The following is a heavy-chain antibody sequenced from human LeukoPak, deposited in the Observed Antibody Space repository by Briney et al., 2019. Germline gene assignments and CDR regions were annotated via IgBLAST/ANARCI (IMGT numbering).Heavy chain of an antibody. Sequence: PGRSLRLSCAASGFTFSSYGMHWVRQAPGKGLEWVAVIWYDGSNKYYADSVKGRFTISRDNSKNTLYLQMNSLRAEDTAVYYCAREGIGGWYRSLYYYYYYMDVWGKGTTVTVSS. CDR3: AREGIGGWYRSLYYYYYYMDV. D-gene: IGHD6-19*01. J-gene: IGHJ6*03. CDR1: GFTFSSYG. V-gene: IGHV3-33*01. CDR2: IWYDGSNK.